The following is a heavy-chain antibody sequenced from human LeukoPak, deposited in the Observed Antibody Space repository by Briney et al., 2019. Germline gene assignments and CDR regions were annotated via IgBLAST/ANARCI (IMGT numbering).Heavy chain of an antibody. CDR2: ISAYSGNT. CDR1: GYTFTSYV. J-gene: IGHJ4*02. Sequence: ASVKVSCKASGYTFTSYVISWVRQAPGQGLEWMGWISAYSGNTNYAQKVQGRVTMTTDTSTNTAYMELRSLRSDDTAVYYCARGLEKQPLEDYWGQGTLVTVSS. CDR3: ARGLEKQPLEDY. V-gene: IGHV1-18*01. D-gene: IGHD6-13*01.